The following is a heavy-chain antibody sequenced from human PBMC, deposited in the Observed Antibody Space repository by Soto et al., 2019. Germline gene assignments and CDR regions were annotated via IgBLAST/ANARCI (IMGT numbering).Heavy chain of an antibody. Sequence: ASVKVSCKASGYTFTGYYMHWGRQAPGQGLEWMGWINPNSGGTNYAQKFQGWVTMTRDTYISTAYIELSRLRSDDTAVYYCARVPRVGATDRGAFDIWGQGTMVTVSS. CDR1: GYTFTGYY. CDR2: INPNSGGT. D-gene: IGHD1-26*01. J-gene: IGHJ3*02. V-gene: IGHV1-2*04. CDR3: ARVPRVGATDRGAFDI.